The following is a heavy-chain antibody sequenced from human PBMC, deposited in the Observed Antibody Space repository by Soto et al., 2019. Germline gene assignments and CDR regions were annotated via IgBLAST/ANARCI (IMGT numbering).Heavy chain of an antibody. CDR1: GGSISSGDYY. CDR2: IYYSGST. Sequence: QVQLQESGPGLVKPSQTLSLTCTVSGGSISSGDYYWSWIRQPPGKGLEWIGYIYYSGSTYYNPSLKGRVTISVGTSKNQFSRRLSSVTAADTAVYYCARWLGYGPHFDYWGQGTLVTVSS. CDR3: ARWLGYGPHFDY. J-gene: IGHJ4*02. D-gene: IGHD6-19*01. V-gene: IGHV4-30-4*01.